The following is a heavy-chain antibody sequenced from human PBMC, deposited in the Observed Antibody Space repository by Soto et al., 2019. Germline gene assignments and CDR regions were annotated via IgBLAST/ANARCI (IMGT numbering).Heavy chain of an antibody. CDR3: ARVAVAAYHFDY. J-gene: IGHJ4*02. V-gene: IGHV3-74*01. CDR1: GFTFSSYW. D-gene: IGHD6-19*01. CDR2: INPDGSTT. Sequence: EVQLVESGGGLVQPGGSLRLSCAASGFTFSSYWMHWVRQAPGKGLVWVSRINPDGSTTNYADSVKGRFTISRDNAKNTLYLQMNGLRAEDTPVYYCARVAVAAYHFDYWAQGPLVTVSS.